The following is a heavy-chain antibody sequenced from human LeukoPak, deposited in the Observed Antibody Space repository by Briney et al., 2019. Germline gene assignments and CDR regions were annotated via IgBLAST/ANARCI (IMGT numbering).Heavy chain of an antibody. Sequence: GRSLRLSCAASGFTFSSYGMHWVRQAPGKGLEWVALIWYDGSSKHYADSVKGRFTISRDNAKNSLYLQMNSLRGEDTAVYYCARNHYYVPGSSDTWGQGTIVTVSS. V-gene: IGHV3-33*01. J-gene: IGHJ3*01. D-gene: IGHD3-10*01. CDR1: GFTFSSYG. CDR3: ARNHYYVPGSSDT. CDR2: IWYDGSSK.